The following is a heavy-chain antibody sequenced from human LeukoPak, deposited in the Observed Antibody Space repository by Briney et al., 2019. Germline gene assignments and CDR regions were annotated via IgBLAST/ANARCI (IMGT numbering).Heavy chain of an antibody. J-gene: IGHJ4*02. D-gene: IGHD1-26*01. CDR3: ARGGDTGSYSKF. Sequence: GGSLRLSCAASGFTFSNYEMNWVRRAPGKGLEWISYIKSSGTTVYYADSVKGRFTISSDNAKNSLYLQMNSLGAEDTAVYYCARGGDTGSYSKFWGQGTLVTVSS. V-gene: IGHV3-48*03. CDR1: GFTFSNYE. CDR2: IKSSGTTV.